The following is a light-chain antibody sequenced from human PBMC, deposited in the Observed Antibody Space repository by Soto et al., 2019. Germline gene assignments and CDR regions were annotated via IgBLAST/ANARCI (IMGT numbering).Light chain of an antibody. J-gene: IGKJ4*01. CDR3: QQYNSWPLT. V-gene: IGKV3D-15*01. CDR2: DIV. CDR1: QSVGSD. Sequence: EIVMTQSPATLSVSPGERATLSCSASQSVGSDLAWYQQKPGQAPRLVIYDIVTRATGVPTMISGSWSGTKFTLPIRSLQSEDFAVYYCQQYNSWPLTFGGGTKVDIK.